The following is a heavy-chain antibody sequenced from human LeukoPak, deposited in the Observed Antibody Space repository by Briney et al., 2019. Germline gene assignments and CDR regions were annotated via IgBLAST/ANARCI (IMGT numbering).Heavy chain of an antibody. Sequence: GGSLRLSCEASGFTFSTYWMSWVRQAPGKGLEWVANINEGGSAKYYVDSVKGRFTISRDNAKNSLFLQIDSLRAEDTAVYYCARDPPRRVVVPIAGTSWGQGTLVTVSS. J-gene: IGHJ4*02. CDR2: INEGGSAK. CDR1: GFTFSTYW. CDR3: ARDPPRRVVVPIAGTS. V-gene: IGHV3-7*01. D-gene: IGHD2-2*01.